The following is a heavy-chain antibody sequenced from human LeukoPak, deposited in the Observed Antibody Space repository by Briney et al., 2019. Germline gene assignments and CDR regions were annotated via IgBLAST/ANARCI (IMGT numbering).Heavy chain of an antibody. D-gene: IGHD2-15*01. CDR3: ANYCSGGSCNGGY. Sequence: GGSLRLSCAASGFTFSSYSMNWVRQAPGKGLESFSSISSSSSYIYYADSVKGRFTISRDNAKNSLYLQMNSLRAEDTAVYYCANYCSGGSCNGGYWGQGTLVTVSS. V-gene: IGHV3-21*01. CDR1: GFTFSSYS. J-gene: IGHJ4*02. CDR2: ISSSSSYI.